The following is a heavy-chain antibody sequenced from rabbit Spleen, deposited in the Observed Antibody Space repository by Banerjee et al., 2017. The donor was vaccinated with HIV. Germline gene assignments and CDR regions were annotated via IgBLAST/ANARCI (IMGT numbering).Heavy chain of an antibody. V-gene: IGHV1S40*01. CDR3: ARDLVGVIGWNFDW. CDR2: INASTGKP. D-gene: IGHD1-1*01. Sequence: QSLEESGGDLVKPAASLTLPCTASGVSFSFNSSMCCVRQAPGKGLEWIACINASTGKPVYATWASGRFTISKTSSTTVTLRMTSLTAADRATYFCARDLVGVIGWNFDWWGPGTLVTVS. J-gene: IGHJ2*01. CDR1: GVSFSFNSS.